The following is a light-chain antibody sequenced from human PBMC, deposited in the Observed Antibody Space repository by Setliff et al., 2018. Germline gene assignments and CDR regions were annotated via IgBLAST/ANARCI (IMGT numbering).Light chain of an antibody. CDR2: GNS. Sequence: QSALTQPPSASGTPGQRVTISCSGTNSNIGSISVNWYQHLPGTAPKLLIYGNSQRPSGVPDRFSGSKSGTSASLAITGLQSEDEADYYCASWDVSLKGHVFGTGTKVTVL. J-gene: IGLJ1*01. V-gene: IGLV1-44*01. CDR1: NSNIGSIS. CDR3: ASWDVSLKGHV.